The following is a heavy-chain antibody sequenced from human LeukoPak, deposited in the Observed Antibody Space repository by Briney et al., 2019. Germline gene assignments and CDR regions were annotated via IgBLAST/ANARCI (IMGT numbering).Heavy chain of an antibody. D-gene: IGHD6-25*01. V-gene: IGHV3-23*01. J-gene: IGHJ3*02. CDR3: GKASISAAVRGACDI. CDR2: ISASGAST. CDR1: GFTFSSYA. Sequence: PGGSLRLSCAASGFTFSSYAMSWVRQAPGKGLEWVSVISASGASTYYADSLKGRFTISRDNSKDTLYLQINNLRAEDTAIYYCGKASISAAVRGACDIWGQGTMVTVSS.